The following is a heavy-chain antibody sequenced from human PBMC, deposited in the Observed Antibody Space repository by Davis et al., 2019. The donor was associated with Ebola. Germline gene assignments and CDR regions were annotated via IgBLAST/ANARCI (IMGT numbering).Heavy chain of an antibody. CDR2: ISYDGSNK. V-gene: IGHV3-30*18. D-gene: IGHD4-11*01. J-gene: IGHJ6*02. Sequence: PGGSLRLSCAASGFTFSSYGMHWVRQAPGKGLEWVAVISYDGSNKYYADSVKGRFTISRDNSKNTLYLQMNSLRADDTAVYYCAKSVYTDYRISHYYSGMDVWGQGTTVTVSS. CDR1: GFTFSSYG. CDR3: AKSVYTDYRISHYYSGMDV.